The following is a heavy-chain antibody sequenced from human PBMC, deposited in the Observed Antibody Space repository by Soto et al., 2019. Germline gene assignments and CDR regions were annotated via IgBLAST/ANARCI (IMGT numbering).Heavy chain of an antibody. D-gene: IGHD2-15*01. CDR2: IYYSGST. V-gene: IGHV4-31*03. J-gene: IGHJ6*03. CDR1: GGSISSGGYY. Sequence: SETLSLTCTVSGGSISSGGYYWSWIRQHPGKGLEWIGYIYYSGSTYYNPSLKSRVTISVDTSKNQFSLKLSSVTAADTAVYYCAREIPIVVVVAATNYYYYYMDVWGKGTTVTVSS. CDR3: AREIPIVVVVAATNYYYYYMDV.